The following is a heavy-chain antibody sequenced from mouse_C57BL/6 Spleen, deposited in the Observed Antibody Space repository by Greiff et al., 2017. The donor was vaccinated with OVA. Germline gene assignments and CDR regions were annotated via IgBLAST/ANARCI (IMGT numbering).Heavy chain of an antibody. J-gene: IGHJ1*03. CDR3: ARYDYENFDV. D-gene: IGHD2-4*01. Sequence: EVQRVESGPELVKPGASVKIPCKASGYTFTDYNMDWVKQSHGKSLEWIGDINPNNGGTIYNQKFKGKATLTVDKSSSTAYMELRSLTSEDTAVYYCARYDYENFDVWGTGTTVTVSS. V-gene: IGHV1-18*01. CDR1: GYTFTDYN. CDR2: INPNNGGT.